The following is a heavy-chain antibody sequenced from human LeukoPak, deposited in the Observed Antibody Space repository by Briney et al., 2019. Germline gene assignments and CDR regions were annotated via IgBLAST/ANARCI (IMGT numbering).Heavy chain of an antibody. Sequence: PSGTLSLTCTVSGASVTTYYWSWIRQPPGKGLESIAYIHYSGNTNYNPSLKSRVTMAIDTSKNQISLNLTSVTAADTAVYYCARVRGASYIDSWGQGTLVTVSS. CDR2: IHYSGNT. J-gene: IGHJ4*02. CDR3: ARVRGASYIDS. V-gene: IGHV4-59*02. D-gene: IGHD1-26*01. CDR1: GASVTTYY.